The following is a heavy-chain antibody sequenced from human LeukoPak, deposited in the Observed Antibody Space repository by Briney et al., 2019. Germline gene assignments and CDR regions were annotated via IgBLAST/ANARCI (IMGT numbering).Heavy chain of an antibody. J-gene: IGHJ3*02. D-gene: IGHD2-15*01. Sequence: SETLSLTCTVSGGSISSSSYYWGWIRQPPGKGLEWIGSIYYSGSTYYNPSLKSRVTISVDTSKNQFSLKLSSVTAADTAVYYCARVPRRRYCSGGSCPHRGAFDIWGQGTMVTVSS. V-gene: IGHV4-39*07. CDR2: IYYSGST. CDR3: ARVPRRRYCSGGSCPHRGAFDI. CDR1: GGSISSSSYY.